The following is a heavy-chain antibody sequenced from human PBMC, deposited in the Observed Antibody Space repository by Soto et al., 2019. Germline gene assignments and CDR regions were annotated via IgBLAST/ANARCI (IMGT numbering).Heavy chain of an antibody. V-gene: IGHV1-18*04. D-gene: IGHD3-10*01. Sequence: VELVQSGVEVKKPGASVKVSCKASGYTFTNHGLSWVRQAPGQGLEWMGWISASNGDTNYAQKFLGRVTVTTDTSTSIGYMEVRSLKSEDTAVYYCARMVRGSKIDHYYYMDVWGKGTTVIVSS. CDR2: ISASNGDT. CDR3: ARMVRGSKIDHYYYMDV. CDR1: GYTFTNHG. J-gene: IGHJ6*03.